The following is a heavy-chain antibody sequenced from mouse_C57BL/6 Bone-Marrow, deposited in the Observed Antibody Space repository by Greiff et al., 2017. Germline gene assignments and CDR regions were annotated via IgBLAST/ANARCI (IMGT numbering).Heavy chain of an antibody. V-gene: IGHV1-81*01. CDR2: IYPRSGNT. CDR1: GYTFTSYG. Sequence: VQLQQSGAELARPGASVKLSCKASGYTFTSYGISWVKQRTGPGLEWIGEIYPRSGNTYYNETFKGKATLTADKSSSTAYMELRSLTSEDSAVYFCARCYDYYYAMDYWGQGTSVTGSS. J-gene: IGHJ4*01. D-gene: IGHD2-4*01. CDR3: ARCYDYYYAMDY.